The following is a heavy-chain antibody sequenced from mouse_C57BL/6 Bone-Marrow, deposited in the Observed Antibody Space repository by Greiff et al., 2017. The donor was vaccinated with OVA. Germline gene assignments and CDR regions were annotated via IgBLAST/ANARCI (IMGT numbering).Heavy chain of an antibody. V-gene: IGHV1-82*01. CDR3: ASYYGNYGY. CDR2: IYPGDGDT. D-gene: IGHD2-1*01. Sequence: HVQLQQSGPELVKPGASVKLSCKASGYAFSSSWMNWVKQRPGQGLEWIGRIYPGDGDTNYNGKFKGKATLAADKSSSTAYMQLSSLTSEDSAVYFCASYYGNYGYWGQGTTLTVSA. CDR1: GYAFSSSW. J-gene: IGHJ2*01.